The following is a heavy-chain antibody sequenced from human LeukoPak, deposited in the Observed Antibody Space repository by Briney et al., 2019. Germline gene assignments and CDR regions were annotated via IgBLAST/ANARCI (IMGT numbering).Heavy chain of an antibody. CDR3: ASRGGINYYYMDV. D-gene: IGHD3-16*01. J-gene: IGHJ6*03. V-gene: IGHV3-21*01. CDR1: GFTFSSYG. CDR2: ISSSSSYI. Sequence: GGSLRLSCAASGFTFSSYGMNWVRQAPGKGLEWVSSISSSSSYIYYADSVKGRFTISRDNAKNSLYLQMNSLRAEDTAVYYCASRGGINYYYMDVWGKGTTVTVSS.